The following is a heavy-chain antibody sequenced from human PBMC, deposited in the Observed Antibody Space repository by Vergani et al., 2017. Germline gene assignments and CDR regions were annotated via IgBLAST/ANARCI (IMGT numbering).Heavy chain of an antibody. J-gene: IGHJ5*02. CDR3: ARGLRDWYANNWFDP. V-gene: IGHV4-59*11. D-gene: IGHD3/OR15-3a*01. CDR1: FDSIRNLY. CDR2: IHYSENT. Sequence: QVQLQESGPGLVKSSETLSLTCSVSFDSIRNLYCNWIRQPPGKGLEWIGSIHYSENTNYNPSLKTRVTISVDTSKNQFSLTLTSVTAADTAVYYCARGLRDWYANNWFDPWGQGTLVTVSS.